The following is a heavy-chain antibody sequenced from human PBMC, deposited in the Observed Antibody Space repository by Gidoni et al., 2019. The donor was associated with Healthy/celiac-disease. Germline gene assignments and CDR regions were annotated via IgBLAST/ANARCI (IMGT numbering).Heavy chain of an antibody. Sequence: EVQLVESGGGLVKPGGSLRLSCAASGFTFSNAWMSWVRQAPGKGLEWVGRIKSKTGGTTDYAAPVKGRFTISRDDSKNTLYLQMNSLKTEDTAVYYCTTAPDIVVVPAATTTLNRHRYAFDIWGQGTMVTVSS. CDR3: TTAPDIVVVPAATTTLNRHRYAFDI. V-gene: IGHV3-15*01. CDR2: IKSKTGGTT. D-gene: IGHD2-2*01. CDR1: GFTFSNAW. J-gene: IGHJ3*02.